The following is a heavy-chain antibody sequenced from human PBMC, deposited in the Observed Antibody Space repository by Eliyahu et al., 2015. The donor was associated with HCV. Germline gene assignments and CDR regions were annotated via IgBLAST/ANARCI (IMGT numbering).Heavy chain of an antibody. D-gene: IGHD3-16*01. Sequence: EVQLLESGGGLVQPGGSLRLSCAASGFTFSNFDMNWVRQAPGKGLEWVSAISDSGGSTYYADSVKGRFSISRDNSKNTLYLQMNSLRAEDTAVYYCAKGAGGSERYWGQGTLVTVSS. CDR1: GFTFSNFD. V-gene: IGHV3-23*01. CDR3: AKGAGGSERY. CDR2: ISDSGGST. J-gene: IGHJ4*02.